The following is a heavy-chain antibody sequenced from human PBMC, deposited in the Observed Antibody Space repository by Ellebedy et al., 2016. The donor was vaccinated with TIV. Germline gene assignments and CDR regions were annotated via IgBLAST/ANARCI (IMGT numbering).Heavy chain of an antibody. Sequence: GESLKISCAASGFTFSSYGMHWVRQAPGKGLEWVAAIRNDGNNAYYADSVKGRFTISKESSKHTLYLQMNSLRAEDTALYYCARWYGSGTYYLDPWGQGTLVTVSS. CDR2: IRNDGNNA. V-gene: IGHV3-33*01. D-gene: IGHD3-10*01. CDR3: ARWYGSGTYYLDP. CDR1: GFTFSSYG. J-gene: IGHJ5*01.